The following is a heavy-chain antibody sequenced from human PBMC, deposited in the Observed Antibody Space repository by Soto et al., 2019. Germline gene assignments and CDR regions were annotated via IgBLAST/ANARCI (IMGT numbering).Heavy chain of an antibody. CDR1: GGSISSGGYY. Sequence: QVQLQESGPGLVKPSQTLSLTCTVSGGSISSGGYYWSWIRQHPGKGLEWIGYIYYSGSTYYNPSLKSRVTISVDTSKNQFALKLSSVTAEDTAVYYCARDDTSQDTAFDYWGQGTLVTVSS. D-gene: IGHD5-18*01. CDR3: ARDDTSQDTAFDY. CDR2: IYYSGST. J-gene: IGHJ4*02. V-gene: IGHV4-31*03.